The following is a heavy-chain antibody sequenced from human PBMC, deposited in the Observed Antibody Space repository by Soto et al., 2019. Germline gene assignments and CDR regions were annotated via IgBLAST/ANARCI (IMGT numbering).Heavy chain of an antibody. D-gene: IGHD3-10*01. CDR2: IYPGDSDT. CDR3: ARRNILWFGELLGPENYGMDV. V-gene: IGHV5-51*01. J-gene: IGHJ6*02. Sequence: GESLKISCKGSGYSFTSYWIGWVRQMPGKGLEWMGIIYPGDSDTRYSPSFQGQVTISADKSISTAYLQWSSLKASDTAMYYCARRNILWFGELLGPENYGMDVWGQGTTVTVSS. CDR1: GYSFTSYW.